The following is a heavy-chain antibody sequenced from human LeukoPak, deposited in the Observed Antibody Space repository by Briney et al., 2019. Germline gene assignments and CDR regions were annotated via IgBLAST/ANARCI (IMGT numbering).Heavy chain of an antibody. CDR2: IKQDGSEK. CDR1: GGSFSGYY. CDR3: ARDRDVAGAFDI. V-gene: IGHV3-7*01. J-gene: IGHJ3*02. Sequence: PSETLSLTCAVYGGSFSGYYWSWIRQPPGKGLEWVANIKQDGSEKYYVDSVKGRFTISRDNAKNSLYLQMNSLRAEDTAVYYCARDRDVAGAFDIWGQGTMVTVSS. D-gene: IGHD1-14*01.